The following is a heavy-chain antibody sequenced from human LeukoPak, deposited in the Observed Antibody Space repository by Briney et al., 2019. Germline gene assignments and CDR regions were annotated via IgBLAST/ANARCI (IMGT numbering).Heavy chain of an antibody. J-gene: IGHJ4*02. Sequence: GGSLRLSCAASGFTFDDYAMHWVRQAPGKGLEWVSTISWNSGSIGYADSVKGRFTISRDNAKNSLYLQMNSLRAEDTAVYYCARAPEYSSSYLFDYWGQGTLVTVSS. V-gene: IGHV3-9*01. D-gene: IGHD6-6*01. CDR2: ISWNSGSI. CDR1: GFTFDDYA. CDR3: ARAPEYSSSYLFDY.